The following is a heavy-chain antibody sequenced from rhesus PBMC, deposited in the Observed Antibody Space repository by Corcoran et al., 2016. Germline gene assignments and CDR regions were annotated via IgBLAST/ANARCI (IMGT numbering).Heavy chain of an antibody. CDR1: GASLSTNY. J-gene: IGHJ4*01. CDR3: AREYSNYYFDY. D-gene: IGHD4-23*01. V-gene: IGHV4-169*02. CDR2: ISGSDSST. Sequence: QVQLQESGPGLVKPSETLSVTCAVPGASLSTNYWSWIRQAPGKGLEWIGYISGSDSSTIYNPSLNRRVTLSVDTAKNQVFLKLGSVTAADTAVYYCAREYSNYYFDYWGQGVLVTVSS.